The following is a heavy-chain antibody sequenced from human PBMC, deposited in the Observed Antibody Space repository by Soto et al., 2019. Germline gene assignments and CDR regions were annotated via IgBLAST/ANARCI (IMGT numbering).Heavy chain of an antibody. Sequence: GGSLRLSCAASGFTFSSYGMHWVRQAPGKGLEWVAVISYDGSNKYYADSVKGRFTNSRDNSKNTLYLQMNSLRAEDTAVYYFAKDLSQFGTPTPLSPFDYWGQGTLVTVSS. CDR1: GFTFSSYG. CDR3: AKDLSQFGTPTPLSPFDY. CDR2: ISYDGSNK. D-gene: IGHD1-1*01. V-gene: IGHV3-30*18. J-gene: IGHJ4*02.